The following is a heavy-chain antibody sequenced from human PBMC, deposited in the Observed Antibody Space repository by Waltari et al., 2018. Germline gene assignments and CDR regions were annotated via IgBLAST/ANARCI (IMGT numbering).Heavy chain of an antibody. V-gene: IGHV3-30-3*01. D-gene: IGHD2-15*01. CDR3: VKGCCGGGTCYWNYDH. Sequence: QVQLVESGGGVVQPGKSLRLSCAASGFTFISSEMHWVRQAPGKGLEWVAGVGYDGNNKFYAESVKGRFTISKDKSKNTLYLQMNSLRPEDTAVYYCVKGCCGGGTCYWNYDHWGQGTLVTVSS. CDR1: GFTFISSE. J-gene: IGHJ4*02. CDR2: VGYDGNNK.